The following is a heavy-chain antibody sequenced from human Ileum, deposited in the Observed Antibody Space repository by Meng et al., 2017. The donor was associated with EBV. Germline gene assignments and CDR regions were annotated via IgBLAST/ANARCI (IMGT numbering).Heavy chain of an antibody. V-gene: IGHV6-1*01. CDR3: ATSRIAKFDR. Sequence: QRQAQGTVSVKPPQSLQLACVISGDSVSSDKTAWNWIRQAPSGGLEWLGRTYCRSRWYYDYALSVKSRINISPDTSKNQVSLQLNSVTDEDTGIYYCATSRIAKFDRWGQGTLVTVSS. CDR2: TYCRSRWYY. J-gene: IGHJ5*02. CDR1: GDSVSSDKTA.